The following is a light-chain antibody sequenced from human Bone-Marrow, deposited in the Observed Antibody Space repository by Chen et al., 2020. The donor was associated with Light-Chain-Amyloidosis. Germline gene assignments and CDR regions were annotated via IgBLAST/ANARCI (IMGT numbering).Light chain of an antibody. CDR2: GDT. V-gene: IGLV3-25*03. Sequence: SYELTQPPSVSVSPGQTARITCSGDDLPTKYAYWYQQKPGQAPVLVIHGDTERPSGISERFSGSSSGTTATLTISGVQAEDAADYHCQSADSSGTYEVIFGGGTTLTVL. J-gene: IGLJ2*01. CDR3: QSADSSGTYEVI. CDR1: DLPTKY.